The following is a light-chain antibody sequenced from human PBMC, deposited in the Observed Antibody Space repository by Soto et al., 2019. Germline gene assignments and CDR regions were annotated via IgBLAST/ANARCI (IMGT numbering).Light chain of an antibody. J-gene: IGLJ1*01. Sequence: QSALTQPASVSGSPGQSITISCTGTSSDVGSYNLVSWYQQLPGKAPKLMIYEATKRPSGVSGRFSGSKSGNTASLTISGLQAEDEADYYCCSYARSATFYVFGTGTKDTV. CDR3: CSYARSATFYV. CDR2: EAT. V-gene: IGLV2-23*01. CDR1: SSDVGSYNL.